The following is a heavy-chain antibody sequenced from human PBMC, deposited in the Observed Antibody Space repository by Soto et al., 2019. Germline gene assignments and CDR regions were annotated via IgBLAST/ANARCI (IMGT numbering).Heavy chain of an antibody. D-gene: IGHD6-6*01. Sequence: GASVKVSCKASGGTFSSYAISWVRQAPGQGLEWMGGIIPIFGTANYAQKFQGRVTITADESTSTAYMELSSLRSEDTAVYYCAFEYSSSSRDYYGMDVWGQGTTVTVSS. J-gene: IGHJ6*02. CDR3: AFEYSSSSRDYYGMDV. V-gene: IGHV1-69*13. CDR2: IIPIFGTA. CDR1: GGTFSSYA.